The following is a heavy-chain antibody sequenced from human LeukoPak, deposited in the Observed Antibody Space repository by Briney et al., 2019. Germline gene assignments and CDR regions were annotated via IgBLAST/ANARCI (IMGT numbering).Heavy chain of an antibody. CDR3: ARALGHYGG. J-gene: IGHJ4*02. V-gene: IGHV3-7*03. CDR1: GFTVYTNS. CDR2: INLDGSGL. Sequence: PGESLRLSCAVSGFTVYTNSMSWVRQVPGKGLEWVANINLDGSGLYYVDSVRGRFTMSRDNTKNSVYLQMNSLRAEDTAIYYCARALGHYGGWGQGTLVTVSS. D-gene: IGHD4/OR15-4a*01.